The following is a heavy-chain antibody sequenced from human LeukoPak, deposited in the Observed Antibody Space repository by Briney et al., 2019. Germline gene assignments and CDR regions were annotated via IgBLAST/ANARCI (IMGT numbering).Heavy chain of an antibody. V-gene: IGHV4-39*07. J-gene: IGHJ4*01. D-gene: IGHD5-18*01. CDR2: LYQSGNT. CDR3: ARDGYNYGLDRFDY. Sequence: SETLSLICSVSGGSISSSGHYWGWLRQPPGKGLEWIGSLYQSGNTYYNPSLKSRVTISPDMSKNRFSLTLSSVTAADTAVYYCARDGYNYGLDRFDYWGHGILVTVSS. CDR1: GGSISSSGHY.